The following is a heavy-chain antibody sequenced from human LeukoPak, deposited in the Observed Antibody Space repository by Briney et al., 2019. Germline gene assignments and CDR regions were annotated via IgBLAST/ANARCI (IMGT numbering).Heavy chain of an antibody. CDR3: ALWLVWGGFDY. J-gene: IGHJ4*02. V-gene: IGHV1-46*01. D-gene: IGHD6-19*01. Sequence: ASVKVSCKASGYTFTSYYMHWVRQAPGQGLEWMGIINPSGGSTSYAQKFQGRVTMTRDTSTSTVYMELSSLRSEDTAVYYCALWLVWGGFDYWGQGTLVTVSS. CDR1: GYTFTSYY. CDR2: INPSGGST.